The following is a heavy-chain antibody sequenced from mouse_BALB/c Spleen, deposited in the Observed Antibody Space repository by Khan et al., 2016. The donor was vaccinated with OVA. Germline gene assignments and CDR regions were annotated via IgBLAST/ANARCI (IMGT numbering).Heavy chain of an antibody. CDR2: IYPGNSDT. J-gene: IGHJ2*01. D-gene: IGHD2-2*01. V-gene: IGHV1-5*01. Sequence: VQLQQSGTVLARPGASVKMSCKGSGYTFTNYWMHWVKQRPGQGLEWIGVIYPGNSDTNYNQKFKGKAKLTAVTSTSTAYMELNSLTNEDSAVXYCTRNGFGNDESWDYWGQGTTLTVSS. CDR1: GYTFTNYW. CDR3: TRNGFGNDESWDY.